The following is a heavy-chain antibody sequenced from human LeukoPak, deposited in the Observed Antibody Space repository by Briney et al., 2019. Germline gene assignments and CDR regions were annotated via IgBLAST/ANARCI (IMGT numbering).Heavy chain of an antibody. CDR3: ARRRVDNRSGWYFDY. Sequence: PPETRSLTCTVCGGSISSSSYYWGWIRQSPGKGLEWIGSIFYSGSTYYNPSLKSRVTISVDTSKNQFSLKLSSVTASDTAVYYCARRRVDNRSGWYFDYWGEGTLVTVSS. V-gene: IGHV4-39*01. D-gene: IGHD6-25*01. CDR2: IFYSGST. J-gene: IGHJ4*02. CDR1: GGSISSSSYY.